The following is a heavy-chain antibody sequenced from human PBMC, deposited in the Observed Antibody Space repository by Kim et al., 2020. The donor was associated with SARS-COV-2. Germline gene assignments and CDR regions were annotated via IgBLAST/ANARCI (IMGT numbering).Heavy chain of an antibody. CDR2: ISYDGSNK. CDR3: AREGYYYDSSGYYYVPYYFDY. CDR1: GFTFSSYA. V-gene: IGHV3-30*04. J-gene: IGHJ4*02. D-gene: IGHD3-22*01. Sequence: GGSLRLSCAASGFTFSSYAMHWVRQAPGKGLEWVAVISYDGSNKYYADSVKGRFTISRDNSKNTLYLQMNSLRAEDTAVYYCAREGYYYDSSGYYYVPYYFDYWGQGTLVTVSS.